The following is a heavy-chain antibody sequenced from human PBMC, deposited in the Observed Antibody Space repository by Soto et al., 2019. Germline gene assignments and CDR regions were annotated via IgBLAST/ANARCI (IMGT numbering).Heavy chain of an antibody. D-gene: IGHD2-2*01. Sequence: QLQLQESGPGLVKPSETLSLTCTVSGGSISSSSYYWGWIRQPPGKGLEWIGSIYYSGSTYYNPSLKSRVPISVDTSKNQFSLKLSSVTAADTAVYYCARHDIVVVPAAMPEGFDPWGQGTLVTVSS. J-gene: IGHJ5*02. V-gene: IGHV4-39*01. CDR2: IYYSGST. CDR3: ARHDIVVVPAAMPEGFDP. CDR1: GGSISSSSYY.